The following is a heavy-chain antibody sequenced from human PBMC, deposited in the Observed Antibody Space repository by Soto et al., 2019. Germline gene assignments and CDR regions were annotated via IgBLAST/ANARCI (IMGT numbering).Heavy chain of an antibody. J-gene: IGHJ4*02. CDR3: ARETEGDSSGSFDY. D-gene: IGHD3-22*01. CDR2: IIPILGTA. V-gene: IGHV1-69*06. CDR1: GGTFSSYA. Sequence: QVQLVQSGAEVKKPGSSVKVSCKASGGTFSSYAISWVRQAPGQGLEWMGGIIPILGTANYAQKFQGRVTITADKSTSPAYMELSSLRSEDTAVYYCARETEGDSSGSFDYWGQGTLVTVSS.